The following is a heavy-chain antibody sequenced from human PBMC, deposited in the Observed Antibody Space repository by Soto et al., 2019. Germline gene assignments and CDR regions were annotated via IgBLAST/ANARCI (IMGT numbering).Heavy chain of an antibody. CDR3: ASLTRAHPRKAWFDP. Sequence: SETLSLTCTVSGGSISSYYWSWIRQPPGKGLEWIGYIYYSGSTNYNPSLKSRVTISVDTSKNQFSLKLSSVTAADTAVYYCASLTRAHPRKAWFDPWGQGTLVTVSS. CDR1: GGSISSYY. J-gene: IGHJ5*02. CDR2: IYYSGST. V-gene: IGHV4-59*01.